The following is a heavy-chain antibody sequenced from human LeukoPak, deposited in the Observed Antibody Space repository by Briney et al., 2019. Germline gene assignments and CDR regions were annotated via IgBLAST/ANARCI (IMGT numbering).Heavy chain of an antibody. D-gene: IGHD6-19*01. V-gene: IGHV4-59*01. CDR3: ARGGYSSGPDY. Sequence: SETLSLTCTVSGGSISSYYWSWIRQPPGKGLEWTGYIYYSGSTNYNPSLKSRVTISVDTSKNQFSLKLSSVTAADTAVYYCARGGYSSGPDYWGQGTLVTVSS. J-gene: IGHJ4*02. CDR2: IYYSGST. CDR1: GGSISSYY.